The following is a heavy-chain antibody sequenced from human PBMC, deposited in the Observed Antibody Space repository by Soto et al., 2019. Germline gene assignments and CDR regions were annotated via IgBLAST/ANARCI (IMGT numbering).Heavy chain of an antibody. CDR2: INAGNGNT. D-gene: IGHD5-12*01. J-gene: IGHJ4*02. CDR3: ARSWWLPNARNNDY. CDR1: GYTFTSYA. V-gene: IGHV1-3*01. Sequence: GSVKVSCKASGYTFTSYAMHWVRQAPGQRLEWMGWINAGNGNTKYSQKFQGRVTITRDTSASTAYMELSSLSSEDTAVYYCARSWWLPNARNNDYWGQGTLVTVSS.